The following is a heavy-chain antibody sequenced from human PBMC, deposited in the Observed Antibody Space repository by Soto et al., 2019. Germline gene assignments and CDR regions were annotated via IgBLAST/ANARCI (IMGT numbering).Heavy chain of an antibody. J-gene: IGHJ4*02. CDR3: ARGDYYYDSSGYQYYFDY. CDR2: INPNSGGT. CDR1: GYTFTGYY. Sequence: GASVKVSCKASGYTFTGYYMHGVRQAPGQGVEWMGWINPNSGGTNYAQKFQGRVTMTRDTSISTAYMELSRLRSDATAVYYCARGDYYYDSSGYQYYFDYWGQGTLVTVSS. D-gene: IGHD3-22*01. V-gene: IGHV1-2*02.